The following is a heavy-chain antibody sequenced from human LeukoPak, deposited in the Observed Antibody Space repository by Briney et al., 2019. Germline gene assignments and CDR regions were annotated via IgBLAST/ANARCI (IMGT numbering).Heavy chain of an antibody. J-gene: IGHJ4*02. V-gene: IGHV3-23*01. Sequence: GGSLRLSCAASGFTLCSYAMSWVRQGPGKGLEWVSAISGSGGSTYYADSVKGRFTISRDNSKNTLYLQMNSIRAEDTAVYYCAKEGIAVAGTSWYFDYWGQRTPVTASS. D-gene: IGHD6-19*01. CDR1: GFTLCSYA. CDR2: ISGSGGST. CDR3: AKEGIAVAGTSWYFDY.